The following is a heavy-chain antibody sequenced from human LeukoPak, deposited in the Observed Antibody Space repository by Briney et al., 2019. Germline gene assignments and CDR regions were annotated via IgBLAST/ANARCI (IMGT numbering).Heavy chain of an antibody. V-gene: IGHV4-4*07. CDR3: ARGTYDLNY. D-gene: IGHD5-12*01. Sequence: SETLSLTCTVSGGSITSSYWSWIRQSAGKGLEWIGRIHASGNTKFTPSLKSRVTMSVDTSKNQFSLKLTSVTAADTAVYYCARGTYDLNYWGQGILVTVSS. J-gene: IGHJ4*02. CDR2: IHASGNT. CDR1: GGSITSSY.